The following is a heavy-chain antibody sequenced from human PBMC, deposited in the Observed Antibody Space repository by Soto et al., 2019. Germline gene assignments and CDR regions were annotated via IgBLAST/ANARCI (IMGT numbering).Heavy chain of an antibody. CDR3: ARHWYFGQQLGNFDY. J-gene: IGHJ4*02. CDR1: GGSISSSSYY. D-gene: IGHD6-13*01. Sequence: PSKTLSLTCTVSGGSISSSSYYWGWIRQPPGKGLEWIGSIYYSGSTYYNPSLKSRVTISVDTSKNQFSLKLSSVTAADTAVYYCARHWYFGQQLGNFDYWGQGTLVTVSS. V-gene: IGHV4-39*01. CDR2: IYYSGST.